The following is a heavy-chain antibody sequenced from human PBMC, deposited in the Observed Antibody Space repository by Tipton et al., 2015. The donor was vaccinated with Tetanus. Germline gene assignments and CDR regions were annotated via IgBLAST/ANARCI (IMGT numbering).Heavy chain of an antibody. CDR1: GGSISSYY. CDR2: IYTSGST. D-gene: IGHD7-27*01. CDR3: ARELTGERYNWYFDL. J-gene: IGHJ2*01. V-gene: IGHV4-4*07. Sequence: TLSLTCTVSGGSISSYYWSWIRQPAGKGLEWIGRIYTSGSTNYNPSLKSRVTMSVDTSKNQISLKLSSVTAADTAVYYCARELTGERYNWYFDLWGRGTLVTVSS.